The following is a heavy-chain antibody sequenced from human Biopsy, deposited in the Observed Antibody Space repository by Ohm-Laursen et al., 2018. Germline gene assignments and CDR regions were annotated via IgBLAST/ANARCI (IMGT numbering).Heavy chain of an antibody. Sequence: TLSLTCTVSGDSVSSGSFYWTWIRQPPGQGLEYIGYIYDRGSTANYNPSLESRVTMPVDMPKNQFSLKLSSVTAADTAIYYCARGMRSSGCPYFDSWGQGTLVTVSS. D-gene: IGHD6-19*01. CDR1: GDSVSSGSFY. J-gene: IGHJ4*02. CDR2: IYDRGSTA. V-gene: IGHV4-61*01. CDR3: ARGMRSSGCPYFDS.